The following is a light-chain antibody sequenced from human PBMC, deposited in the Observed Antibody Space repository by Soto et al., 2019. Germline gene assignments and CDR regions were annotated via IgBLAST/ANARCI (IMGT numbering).Light chain of an antibody. CDR3: MQALQSPRT. CDR2: LGS. V-gene: IGKV2-28*01. CDR1: QSLLHSNGYNF. J-gene: IGKJ1*01. Sequence: DIVMTQSPLSLPVTPGEAASISCRSSQSLLHSNGYNFLDWYLQKPGQSPQILINLGSNRSSGVPDRFSGSGSGTDFTLKISRVEAEDVGVYYCMQALQSPRTFGHGTKVEIK.